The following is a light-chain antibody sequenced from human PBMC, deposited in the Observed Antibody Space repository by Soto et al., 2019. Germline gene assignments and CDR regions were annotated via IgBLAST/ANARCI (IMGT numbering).Light chain of an antibody. Sequence: AIQMTQSPSSLSASVGDRVTITCRASQGIRNDLGWYQQKPWKAPNLLLYAASSLQSWVPSRFSGSGSGTDFTLTISSLQPEDFATYYCLQDYNYPWTFGQGTKVEIK. CDR1: QGIRND. CDR2: AAS. V-gene: IGKV1-6*01. CDR3: LQDYNYPWT. J-gene: IGKJ1*01.